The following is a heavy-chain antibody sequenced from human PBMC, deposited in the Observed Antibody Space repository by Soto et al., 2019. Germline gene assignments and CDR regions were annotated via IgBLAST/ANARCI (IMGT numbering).Heavy chain of an antibody. CDR3: ARVGDVYNGSYFDY. D-gene: IGHD1-26*01. CDR1: CGSITSGYY. J-gene: IGHJ4*02. V-gene: IGHV4-39*07. Sequence: SETLSLTCTVSCGSITSGYYWWWIRRPPAKELEGRGGIYYSGRTNYNHSLKKRVTTSVDKSKNQVSLKLSSVTAADTGVYYCARVGDVYNGSYFDYWGQRTLVT. CDR2: IYYSGRT.